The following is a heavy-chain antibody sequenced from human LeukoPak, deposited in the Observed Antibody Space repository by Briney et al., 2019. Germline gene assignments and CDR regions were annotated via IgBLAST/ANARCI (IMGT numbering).Heavy chain of an antibody. Sequence: ASVKVSCKASGYTFTRYGITWLRQAPGQGLEWLGWISAYNGNTNYAQKLQGRVTMTTDTSTTTAYMELRGLRSDDTAVYYCARDRDRMIDFPKDGVDVWGQGTTVTVSS. CDR3: ARDRDRMIDFPKDGVDV. V-gene: IGHV1-18*01. D-gene: IGHD3-22*01. CDR1: GYTFTRYG. J-gene: IGHJ6*02. CDR2: ISAYNGNT.